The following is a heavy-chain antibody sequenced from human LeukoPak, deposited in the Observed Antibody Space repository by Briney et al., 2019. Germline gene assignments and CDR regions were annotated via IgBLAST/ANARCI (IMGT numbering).Heavy chain of an antibody. CDR2: ISYDGSNK. CDR1: GFTFSSCG. J-gene: IGHJ4*02. D-gene: IGHD6-13*01. CDR3: AKGQGRIAAAVLFDY. V-gene: IGHV3-30*18. Sequence: PGGSLRLSCAASGFTFSSCGMHWVRQAPGKGLEWVAVISYDGSNKYYADSVKGRFTISRDNSKNTLYLQMNSLRAEDTAVYYCAKGQGRIAAAVLFDYWGQGTLVTVSS.